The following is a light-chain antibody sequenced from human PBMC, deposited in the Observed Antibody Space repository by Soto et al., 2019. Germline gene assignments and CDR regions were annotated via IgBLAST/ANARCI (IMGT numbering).Light chain of an antibody. CDR2: DAS. CDR3: QQYGGSPIT. V-gene: IGKV3D-20*01. J-gene: IGKJ5*01. Sequence: ESLLTQSPASLSLSPGERATLSCGASQSVSSYLAWYQQKPGQAPRLLIYDASNRASGVPVRFSGSGSGTDFTLTISRLEPEDFALYYCQQYGGSPITFGLGTRLEIK. CDR1: QSVSSY.